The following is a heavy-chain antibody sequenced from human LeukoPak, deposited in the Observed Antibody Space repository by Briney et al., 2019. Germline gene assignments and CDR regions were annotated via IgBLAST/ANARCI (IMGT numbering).Heavy chain of an antibody. J-gene: IGHJ3*02. CDR3: VRVHCSGGGCYQRNDGLEI. CDR1: GFTVSSNY. V-gene: IGHV3-21*01. Sequence: GGSLRLSCAASGFTVSSNYMSWVRQAPGKGLEWVSSISVDSNYLYYVDSLRRRFTVSRDNTKNSLYLQMNSLRAEDTAVYYCVRVHCSGGGCYQRNDGLEIWGQGTMVTVSS. CDR2: ISVDSNYL. D-gene: IGHD2-15*01.